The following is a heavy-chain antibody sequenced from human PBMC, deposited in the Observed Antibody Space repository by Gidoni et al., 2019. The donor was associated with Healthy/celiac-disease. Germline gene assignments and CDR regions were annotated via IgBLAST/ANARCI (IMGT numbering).Heavy chain of an antibody. V-gene: IGHV3-33*01. Sequence: QVQLVESGGGVVQPGRSLRLSCAASGFTFSSYGMHWVRQAPGKGLGWVAVIWYDGRNKYYADSVKGRFTISRDNSKNTLYLQMNSLRAEDTAVYYCARDDYYDSSGTVDYWGQGTLVTVSS. J-gene: IGHJ4*02. CDR1: GFTFSSYG. D-gene: IGHD3-22*01. CDR3: ARDDYYDSSGTVDY. CDR2: IWYDGRNK.